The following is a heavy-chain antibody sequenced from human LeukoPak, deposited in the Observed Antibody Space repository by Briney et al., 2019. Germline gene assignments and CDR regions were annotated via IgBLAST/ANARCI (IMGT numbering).Heavy chain of an antibody. CDR3: ARDRGSSGWYETVDY. CDR1: GFTFSTFA. D-gene: IGHD6-19*01. V-gene: IGHV3-30-3*01. CDR2: ISYDGNNK. J-gene: IGHJ4*02. Sequence: GGSLRLSCAASGFTFSTFAMPWVRQAPGKGLEWVAVISYDGNNKYYADSVKGRFTISRDNSKNTLYLQMNSLRVEDTAVYYCARDRGSSGWYETVDYWGQGTLVTVSS.